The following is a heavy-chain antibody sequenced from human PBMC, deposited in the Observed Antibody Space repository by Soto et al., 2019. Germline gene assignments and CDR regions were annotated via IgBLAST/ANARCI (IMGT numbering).Heavy chain of an antibody. V-gene: IGHV3-21*01. CDR3: ARDHYGSGIYYFDY. D-gene: IGHD3-10*01. J-gene: IGHJ4*02. CDR2: ISSSSSYI. Sequence: GGSLRLSCAASGFTFNTYTMNWVRQAPGKGLEWVSSISSSSSYIYYADSVKGRFTISRDNAKNSLYLQMNSLRAEDTAVYYWARDHYGSGIYYFDYWGQGTLVTVSS. CDR1: GFTFNTYT.